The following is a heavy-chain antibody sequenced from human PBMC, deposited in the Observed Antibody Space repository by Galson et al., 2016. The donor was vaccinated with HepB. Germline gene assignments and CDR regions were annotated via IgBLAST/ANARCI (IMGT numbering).Heavy chain of an antibody. J-gene: IGHJ6*02. V-gene: IGHV7-4-1*02. CDR3: AGQGTYGMDV. CDR1: GYTFSSYA. Sequence: SVKVSCKASGYTFSSYAMSWVRQAPGQGLEWMGWINTNTGNPTYGQGFTGRFVFSLDTSVSTAYLQISSLTVEDTAVYYCAGQGTYGMDVWGLGTMVTVSS. D-gene: IGHD1-1*01. CDR2: INTNTGNP.